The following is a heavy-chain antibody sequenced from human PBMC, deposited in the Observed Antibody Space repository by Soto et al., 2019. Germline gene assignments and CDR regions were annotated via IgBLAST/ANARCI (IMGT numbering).Heavy chain of an antibody. CDR1: GDSISSSNW. CDR2: IYHSGAT. Sequence: QVQLQESVPGLVKPSGTLSPTCAVSGDSISSSNWWIWVRQAPGKGLEWIGEIYHSGATTYNPSLKSRATISVDPSNNHFSPKLTTVTAADTAVYFCARDLGTGTDFWGRGTLVTVAS. CDR3: ARDLGTGTDF. V-gene: IGHV4-4*02. D-gene: IGHD1-1*01. J-gene: IGHJ4*02.